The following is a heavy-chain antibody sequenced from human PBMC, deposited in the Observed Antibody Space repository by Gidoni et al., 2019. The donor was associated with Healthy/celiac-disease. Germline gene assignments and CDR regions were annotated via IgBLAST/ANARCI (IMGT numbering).Heavy chain of an antibody. V-gene: IGHV4-34*01. CDR3: ARGKSGSGSIRWFDP. D-gene: IGHD3-10*01. Sequence: QVQLQQWGAGLLKPSETLSLTCAVYGGSFSGYYWSWIRQPPGKGLEWIGEINHSGSTNYNPSLKSRVTISVDTSKNQFSLKLSSVTAADTAVYYCARGKSGSGSIRWFDPWGQGTLVTVSS. J-gene: IGHJ5*02. CDR1: GGSFSGYY. CDR2: INHSGST.